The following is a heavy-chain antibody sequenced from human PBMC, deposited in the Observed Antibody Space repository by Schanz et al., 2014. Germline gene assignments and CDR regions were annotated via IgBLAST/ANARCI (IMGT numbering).Heavy chain of an antibody. Sequence: VQLVESGGGLVQPGGSLRLSCAASGFIFSNSWMSWVRQAPGKGLEWVAIIWYDGSNKYYADSVKGRFTISRDNSKDTLYLQMSGLTPEDTAVYYCARGTDTAMEHRPFDYWGQGTLVTVSS. J-gene: IGHJ4*02. CDR2: IWYDGSNK. D-gene: IGHD5-18*01. CDR1: GFIFSNSW. CDR3: ARGTDTAMEHRPFDY. V-gene: IGHV3-33*08.